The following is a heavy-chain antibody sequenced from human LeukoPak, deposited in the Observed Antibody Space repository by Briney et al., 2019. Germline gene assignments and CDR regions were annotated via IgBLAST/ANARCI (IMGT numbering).Heavy chain of an antibody. Sequence: GASVKVSCKASGGTFSSYGISWVRQAPGQGLEWMGWISAYNGNTNYAQKLQGRVTMTTDTSTSTAYMELRSLRSDDTAVYYCAREHRDYYDSSGYYPNPFDYWGQGTLITVSS. V-gene: IGHV1-18*01. CDR1: GGTFSSYG. CDR2: ISAYNGNT. J-gene: IGHJ4*02. CDR3: AREHRDYYDSSGYYPNPFDY. D-gene: IGHD3-22*01.